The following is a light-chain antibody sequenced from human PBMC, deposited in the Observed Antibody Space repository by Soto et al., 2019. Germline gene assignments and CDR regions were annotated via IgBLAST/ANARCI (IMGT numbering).Light chain of an antibody. V-gene: IGLV2-14*03. Sequence: QSALTQPASVSGSPGQSITISCTGTSSAVGRYNYVSWHQHHPGKAPKLLIFDVSNRPSGVSDRFSGSKSGNTASLTISGLQAEDEADYYCTSYTTGTTWVFGGGTKLTVL. CDR3: TSYTTGTTWV. J-gene: IGLJ3*02. CDR1: SSAVGRYNY. CDR2: DVS.